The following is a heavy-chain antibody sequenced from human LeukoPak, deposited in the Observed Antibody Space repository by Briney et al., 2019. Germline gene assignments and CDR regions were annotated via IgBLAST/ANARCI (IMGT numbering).Heavy chain of an antibody. J-gene: IGHJ3*02. CDR3: ARLDTAMVASWDAFDI. CDR2: IYPGDSDT. V-gene: IGHV5-51*01. CDR1: GYSFTSYW. Sequence: GESLKISCNGSGYSFTSYWIGWVRPMPGKGLEWMGIIYPGDSDTRYSTSFQGQATISADKSISTAYLQWSSLKASDTAMYYCARLDTAMVASWDAFDIWGQGTMVTVSS. D-gene: IGHD5-18*01.